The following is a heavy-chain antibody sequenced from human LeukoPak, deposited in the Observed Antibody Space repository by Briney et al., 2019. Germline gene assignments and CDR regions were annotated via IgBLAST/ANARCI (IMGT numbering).Heavy chain of an antibody. Sequence: ASVKVSCKASGYTFTGYYMHWVRQAPGQGLEWMGRINPNSGGTNYAQKFQGRVTMTRDTSNSTAYMELSRLRSDDTAVYYCAREVLTGTEPPWGQGTLVTVSS. J-gene: IGHJ5*02. D-gene: IGHD1-7*01. CDR2: INPNSGGT. V-gene: IGHV1-2*06. CDR1: GYTFTGYY. CDR3: AREVLTGTEPP.